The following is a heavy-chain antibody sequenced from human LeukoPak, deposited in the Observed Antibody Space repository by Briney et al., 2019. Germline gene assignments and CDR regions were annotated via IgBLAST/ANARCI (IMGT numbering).Heavy chain of an antibody. CDR3: ARDWGVGASTGCFDY. D-gene: IGHD1-26*01. J-gene: IGHJ4*02. CDR1: GYPFISYG. Sequence: ASAKVSCKASGYPFISYGVSWVRQAPGQGLEWRGWISPYTGHTNYVQKFQARVTMTTDTSTTTAYMELRSLTSDDTAVYYCARDWGVGASTGCFDYWGQGTLVTVSS. CDR2: ISPYTGHT. V-gene: IGHV1-18*01.